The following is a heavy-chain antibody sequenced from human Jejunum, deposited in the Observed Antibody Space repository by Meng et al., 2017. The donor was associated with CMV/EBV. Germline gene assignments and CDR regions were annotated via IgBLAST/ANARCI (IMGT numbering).Heavy chain of an antibody. CDR1: SISIGAYY. CDR2: IKYSGRT. Sequence: SISIGAYYWSWFRQPPGKGLEWIGFIKYSGRTYYNPSRTSRVTISLDTSENHFSLRLSSVTAADTAVYYCARTQDCSTTSCYTGFDPWGQGTLVTVSS. J-gene: IGHJ5*02. V-gene: IGHV4-30-4*08. D-gene: IGHD2-2*01. CDR3: ARTQDCSTTSCYTGFDP.